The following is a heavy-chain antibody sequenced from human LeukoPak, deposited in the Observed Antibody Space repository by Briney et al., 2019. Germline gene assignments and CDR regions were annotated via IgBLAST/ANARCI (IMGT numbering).Heavy chain of an antibody. D-gene: IGHD3-3*01. CDR2: IYGSGTA. CDR3: ARKNFYPYWYFNV. Sequence: PSETLSLTCTVSGGSISGHYWNWIRQSPEKGLEWIGYIYGSGTANYNPSLKSRVAISIDTSKNQFSLSLNSLTAADTAIYFCARKNFYPYWYFNVWGRGTRGTVSS. J-gene: IGHJ2*01. CDR1: GGSISGHY. V-gene: IGHV4-59*08.